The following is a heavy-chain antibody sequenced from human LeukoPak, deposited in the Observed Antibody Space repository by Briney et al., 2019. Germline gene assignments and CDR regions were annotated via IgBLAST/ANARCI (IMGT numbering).Heavy chain of an antibody. Sequence: SETLSLTCAVYGGSFSGYYWSWIRQPPGKGLEWIGEINHRGSTYYNPSLESRVTISADTSKTQFSLKLSSVTAADTAVYYCARDMLEYCSRTTCYFYGMDVWGQGTTVTVSS. D-gene: IGHD2-2*01. CDR3: ARDMLEYCSRTTCYFYGMDV. CDR1: GGSFSGYY. V-gene: IGHV4-34*01. CDR2: INHRGST. J-gene: IGHJ6*02.